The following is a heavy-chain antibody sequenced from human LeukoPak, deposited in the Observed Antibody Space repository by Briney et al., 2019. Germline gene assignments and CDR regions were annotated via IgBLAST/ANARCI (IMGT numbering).Heavy chain of an antibody. D-gene: IGHD2-2*01. Sequence: PGGSLRLSCAASGFTFSSYAMSWVRQAPGKGLEWVSAISGSGGSTYYADSVKGRFTISRDNSKNTLYLQKNSLRAEDTAVYYCAKDIVVVPAAMTHFQHWGQGTLVTVSS. CDR2: ISGSGGST. J-gene: IGHJ1*01. V-gene: IGHV3-23*01. CDR1: GFTFSSYA. CDR3: AKDIVVVPAAMTHFQH.